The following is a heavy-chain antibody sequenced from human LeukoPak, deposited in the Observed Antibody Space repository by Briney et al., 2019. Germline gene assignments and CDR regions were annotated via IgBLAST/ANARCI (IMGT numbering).Heavy chain of an antibody. V-gene: IGHV3-30*02. CDR1: GFSFSYYG. CDR2: TRYDGMVN. D-gene: IGHD6-19*01. J-gene: IGHJ5*02. Sequence: GGSLRLSCAEPGFSFSYYGFHGFRQTPDKGLDWVAFTRYDGMVNHYKDSVKGRFTISRDNSKNTVYLQMSSLRTEDTAVYFCAKEESSGWYGTDLWGRGTQVIVSS. CDR3: AKEESSGWYGTDL.